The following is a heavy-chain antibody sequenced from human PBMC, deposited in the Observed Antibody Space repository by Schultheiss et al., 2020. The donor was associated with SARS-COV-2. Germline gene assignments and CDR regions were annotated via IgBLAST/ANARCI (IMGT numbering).Heavy chain of an antibody. V-gene: IGHV3-30*18. CDR3: AKIAARRGNYYYYGMDV. CDR1: GFTFSSYG. D-gene: IGHD6-6*01. J-gene: IGHJ6*02. Sequence: GGSLRLSCAASGFTFSSYGMHWVRQAPGKGLEWVAVISYDGSNKYYADSVKGRFTISRDNSKNTLYLQMNSLRAEDTAVYYCAKIAARRGNYYYYGMDVWGQGTTVTVSS. CDR2: ISYDGSNK.